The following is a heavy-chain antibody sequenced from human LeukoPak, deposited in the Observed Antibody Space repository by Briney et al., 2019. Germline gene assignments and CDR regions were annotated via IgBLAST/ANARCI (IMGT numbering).Heavy chain of an antibody. CDR3: VRDRGGLPVVY. V-gene: IGHV3-74*01. D-gene: IGHD3-10*01. J-gene: IGHJ4*02. CDR2: ISSDGTTT. Sequence: PGWSLRLSCAASGFTFSAYWMHWVREIPGKGLVWVSHISSDGTTTTYADSVKGRFTISRDNARNTLFLQMKSLRAEDTAVYFCVRDRGGLPVVYWGQGSLVTVSS. CDR1: GFTFSAYW.